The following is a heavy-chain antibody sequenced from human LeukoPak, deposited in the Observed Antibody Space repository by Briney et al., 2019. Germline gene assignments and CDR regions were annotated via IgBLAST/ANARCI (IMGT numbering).Heavy chain of an antibody. Sequence: ASVKVSCKASGYTFTGYYMHWVRQAPGQGLEWMGWINPNSGGANYAQKFQGRVTMTRDTSISTAYMELSRLRSDDTAVYYCARPRIAAAGINWFDPWGQGTLVTVSS. CDR3: ARPRIAAAGINWFDP. CDR1: GYTFTGYY. CDR2: INPNSGGA. V-gene: IGHV1-2*02. J-gene: IGHJ5*02. D-gene: IGHD6-13*01.